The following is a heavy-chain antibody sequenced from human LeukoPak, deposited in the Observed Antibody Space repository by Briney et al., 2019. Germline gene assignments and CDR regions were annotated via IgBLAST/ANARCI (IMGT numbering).Heavy chain of an antibody. D-gene: IGHD6-6*01. CDR3: ARAHSYSTSSLPGY. V-gene: IGHV7-4-1*02. Sequence: ASVKVSCKTSGYSENFYGITWVRQAPGQGLEWMGWINTNTGNPTYAQGFTGRFVFSLDTSVSTAYLQISSLKAEDTAVYYCARAHSYSTSSLPGYWGQGTLVTVSS. CDR2: INTNTGNP. J-gene: IGHJ4*02. CDR1: GYSENFYG.